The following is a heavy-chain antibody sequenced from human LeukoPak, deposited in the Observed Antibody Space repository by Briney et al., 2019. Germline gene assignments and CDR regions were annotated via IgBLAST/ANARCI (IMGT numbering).Heavy chain of an antibody. D-gene: IGHD3-22*01. V-gene: IGHV3-73*01. J-gene: IGHJ4*02. Sequence: GGSLRLSCAASGFTFSGSAMHWVRQASGKGLEWVGRIRSKTNSYATAYAASVKGRFTISRDDSRNTAYLQMNSLKTEDTAVYYCTRYYYDGSGYYYLFDYWGQGTLVTVSS. CDR2: IRSKTNSYAT. CDR1: GFTFSGSA. CDR3: TRYYYDGSGYYYLFDY.